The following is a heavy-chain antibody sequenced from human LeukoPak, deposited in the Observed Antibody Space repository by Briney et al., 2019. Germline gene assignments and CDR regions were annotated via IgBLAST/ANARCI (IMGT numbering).Heavy chain of an antibody. CDR2: IKQDRSEK. V-gene: IGHV3-7*01. CDR1: GFTFSTFG. Sequence: PGGSLRLSCAASGFTFSTFGMHWVRQAPGEGLEWVANIKQDRSEKHYVDSVKGRFTISRDNAKNSVYLQMNSLRAEDTAVYYCARDRYCSGTWGQGTQVTVSS. D-gene: IGHD2-15*01. J-gene: IGHJ5*02. CDR3: ARDRYCSGT.